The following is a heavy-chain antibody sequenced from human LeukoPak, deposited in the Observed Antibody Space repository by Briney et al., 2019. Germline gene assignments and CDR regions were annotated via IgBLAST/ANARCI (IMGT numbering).Heavy chain of an antibody. CDR3: ARELRKVEGTKDH. Sequence: GGSLRLSCAASGFTFSSYWMSWVRQAPGKGLEWVANIKQDGSEKYYVDSVKGRFTISRDNAQNSLYLQMNSLRAEDTAVYYCARELRKVEGTKDHWGQGTLVTVSS. V-gene: IGHV3-7*01. D-gene: IGHD1-1*01. CDR2: IKQDGSEK. J-gene: IGHJ4*02. CDR1: GFTFSSYW.